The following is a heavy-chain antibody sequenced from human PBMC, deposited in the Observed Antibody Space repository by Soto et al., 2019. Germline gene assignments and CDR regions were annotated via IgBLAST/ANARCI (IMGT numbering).Heavy chain of an antibody. V-gene: IGHV4-39*01. Sequence: SETLSLTCTVSGGSISSGGYYWSWIRQHPGKGLEWIGYIYYSGSTYYNPSLKSRVTISVDTSKNQFSLKLSSVTAADTAVYYCARLSLSYDFWSGYYQGDYYYGMDVWGQGTTVTVSS. D-gene: IGHD3-3*01. CDR1: GGSISSGGYY. CDR3: ARLSLSYDFWSGYYQGDYYYGMDV. CDR2: IYYSGST. J-gene: IGHJ6*02.